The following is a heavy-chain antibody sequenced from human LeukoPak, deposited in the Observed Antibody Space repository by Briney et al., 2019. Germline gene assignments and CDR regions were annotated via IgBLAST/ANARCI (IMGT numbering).Heavy chain of an antibody. Sequence: GGSLRLSCAASGRTFSDYAMHWVRQAPGKGLEWVTGISGGGGSTYYADSVKGRFTISRDNSKNTLDLQMNSLRAEDTAVYYCEINSYYGFCSGYSKWFDPWGQGALVTVSS. D-gene: IGHD3-3*01. CDR3: EINSYYGFCSGYSKWFDP. V-gene: IGHV3-23*01. CDR2: ISGGGGST. CDR1: GRTFSDYA. J-gene: IGHJ5*02.